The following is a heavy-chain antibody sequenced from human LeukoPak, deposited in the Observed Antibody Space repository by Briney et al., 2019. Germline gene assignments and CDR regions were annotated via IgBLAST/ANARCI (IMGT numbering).Heavy chain of an antibody. CDR1: GFTFSSYW. D-gene: IGHD3-16*01. CDR3: ARGDDYGDS. CDR2: INSDGKTT. J-gene: IGHJ4*02. Sequence: GGSLRLSCAASGFTFSSYWMYWVRQAPGKGLVWVSRINSDGKTTNYADSVKGRFTISRDNSKNTLYLQMNSLRADDTAVYYCARGDDYGDSWGQGTLVTVSS. V-gene: IGHV3-74*01.